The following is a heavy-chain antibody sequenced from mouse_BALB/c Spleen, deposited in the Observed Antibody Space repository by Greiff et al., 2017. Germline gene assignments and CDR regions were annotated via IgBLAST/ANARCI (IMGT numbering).Heavy chain of an antibody. CDR3: ARDGYDYFSFAY. CDR2: INSNGGST. J-gene: IGHJ3*01. CDR1: GFTFSSYG. Sequence: EVMLVESGGGLVQPGGSLKLSCAASGFTFSSYGMSWVRQTPDKRLELVATINSNGGSTYYPDSVKGRFTISRDNAKNTLYLQMSSLKSEDTAMYYCARDGYDYFSFAYWGQGTLVTVSA. V-gene: IGHV5-6-3*01. D-gene: IGHD2-4*01.